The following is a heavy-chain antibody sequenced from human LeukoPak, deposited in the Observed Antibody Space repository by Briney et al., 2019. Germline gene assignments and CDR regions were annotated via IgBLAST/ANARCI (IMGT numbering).Heavy chain of an antibody. CDR2: MNPNSGNT. Sequence: GASVKVSCKASGYTFTSYDINWVRQATGQGLEWMGWMNPNSGNTGYAQKFQGRVTMTRNTSISTAYMELSSLGSEDTAVYYCARPRRLNYYYYGMDVWGQGTTVTVSS. CDR3: ARPRRLNYYYYGMDV. J-gene: IGHJ6*02. CDR1: GYTFTSYD. V-gene: IGHV1-8*01.